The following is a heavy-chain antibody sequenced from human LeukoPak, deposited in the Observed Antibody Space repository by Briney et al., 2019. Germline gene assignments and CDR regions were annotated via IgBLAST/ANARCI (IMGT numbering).Heavy chain of an antibody. CDR2: ISGSGGST. V-gene: IGHV3-23*01. D-gene: IGHD3-9*01. CDR3: AKDRDILTGRHFDY. Sequence: GGSLRLSCAASGFTFSGYEMSWVRQAPGKGLEWVSAISGSGGSTYYADSVKGRFTISRDNSKNTLYLQMNSLRAEDTAVYYCAKDRDILTGRHFDYWGQGTLVTVSS. CDR1: GFTFSGYE. J-gene: IGHJ4*02.